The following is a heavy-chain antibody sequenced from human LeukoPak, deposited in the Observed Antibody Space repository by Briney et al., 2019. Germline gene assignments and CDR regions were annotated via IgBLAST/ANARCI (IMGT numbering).Heavy chain of an antibody. Sequence: GESLRLSCASSGFTVSSNYRSWGRQAPGKGLELVSVIYSGGSTYYADSVKGRFTFSRDNSKNTLYLQMNSLRAEDTAVYYCARPGPDAFDIWGQGTMVTVSS. J-gene: IGHJ3*02. CDR3: ARPGPDAFDI. V-gene: IGHV3-66*04. CDR1: GFTVSSNY. CDR2: IYSGGST.